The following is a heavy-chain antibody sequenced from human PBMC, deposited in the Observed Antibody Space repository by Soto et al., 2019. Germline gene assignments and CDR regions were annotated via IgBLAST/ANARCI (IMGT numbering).Heavy chain of an antibody. CDR1: GYTFTSYY. J-gene: IGHJ4*02. V-gene: IGHV1-46*01. CDR2: INPSGGST. Sequence: ASVKVSCKASGYTFTSYYMHWVRQAPGQGLEWMGIINPSGGSTSYAQKFQGRVTTTRDTSTSTVYMELSSLRSEDTAVYYCGIANKYYFDYWGQGTLVTVSS. CDR3: GIANKYYFDY.